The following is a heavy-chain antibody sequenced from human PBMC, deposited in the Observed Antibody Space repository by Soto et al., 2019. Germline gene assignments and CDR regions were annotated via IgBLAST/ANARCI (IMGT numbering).Heavy chain of an antibody. CDR3: ARGYCNGGSCYPGIY. Sequence: EVHLVESGGGSVQPGGSLRLSCAASGFTFNSYSMHWVRQAPGKGLEWVSYITGSSSAIYYADSVKGRFTISRDNAKNSLTLQMNSLRHEDTAVYYCARGYCNGGSCYPGIYWGQGTLVSVSS. CDR2: ITGSSSAI. CDR1: GFTFNSYS. D-gene: IGHD2-15*01. V-gene: IGHV3-48*02. J-gene: IGHJ4*02.